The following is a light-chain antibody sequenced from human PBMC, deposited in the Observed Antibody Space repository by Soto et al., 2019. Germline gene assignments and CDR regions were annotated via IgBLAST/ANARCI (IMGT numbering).Light chain of an antibody. CDR1: QSVSTN. CDR2: GAS. J-gene: IGKJ1*01. V-gene: IGKV3-15*01. Sequence: EILMTQSPATLSVSPGDRATLSCRASQSVSTNLAWYQQRPGQAPRLLIYGASTRATGIPARFSGSESGTEFTLTISSLQSVYFAVYYCQQYTNRPPWTFGQGTKVDLK. CDR3: QQYTNRPPWT.